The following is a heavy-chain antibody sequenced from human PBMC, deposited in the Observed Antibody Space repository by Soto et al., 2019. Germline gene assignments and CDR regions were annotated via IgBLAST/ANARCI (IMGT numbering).Heavy chain of an antibody. CDR2: FYWDDDT. D-gene: IGHD2-8*01. CDR3: THRWEYCTTDTCDSAFDF. J-gene: IGHJ3*01. V-gene: IGHV2-5*02. Sequence: QITLKESGPTLVKPTQTLTLTCTVSGFSVSTSGVAVGWIRQPRGTALERLALFYWDDDTRYSPSLKSRLTVTKHTSKNQVVLTMSNMDPVETATYYCTHRWEYCTTDTCDSAFDFWGQGAMVTVSS. CDR1: GFSVSTSGVA.